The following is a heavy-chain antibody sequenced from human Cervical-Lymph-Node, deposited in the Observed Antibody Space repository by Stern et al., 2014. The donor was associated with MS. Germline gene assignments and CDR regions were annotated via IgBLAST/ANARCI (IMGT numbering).Heavy chain of an antibody. Sequence: QLVQSGPEVKKPGTSVKVSCKASGITFSHSAIQWLRRAPGQRPEWIGRVVAFNGGANYAPRFQERVTITRDMSTSTVYMELRSLRSEDTAIYYCASERYTYYDDQRPPGGFDPWGQGTLVTVSS. J-gene: IGHJ5*02. CDR3: ASERYTYYDDQRPPGGFDP. D-gene: IGHD3-3*01. V-gene: IGHV1-58*02. CDR1: GITFSHSA. CDR2: VVAFNGGA.